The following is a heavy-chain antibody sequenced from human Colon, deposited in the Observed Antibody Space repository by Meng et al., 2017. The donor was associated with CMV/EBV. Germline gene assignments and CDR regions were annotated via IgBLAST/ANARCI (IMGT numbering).Heavy chain of an antibody. D-gene: IGHD3-10*01. CDR1: GFSCTSHA. CDR2: VSGGGSAT. J-gene: IGHJ4*02. V-gene: IGHV3-23*01. CDR3: AKDFYGSGSYYGLLDS. Sequence: SGFSCTSHAMNWVRQAPGKGLEWVSAVSGGGSATHYVDSVRGRFTISRDSSNNTVFLQMNGLRTDDTAVYYCAKDFYGSGSYYGLLDSWGQGTLVTVSS.